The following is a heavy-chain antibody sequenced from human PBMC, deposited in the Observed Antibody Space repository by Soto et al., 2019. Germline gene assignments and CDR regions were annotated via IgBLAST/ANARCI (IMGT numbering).Heavy chain of an antibody. D-gene: IGHD1-26*01. Sequence: QVQLQQWGAGLLKPSETLSLTCAVYGGSITNYYWSWIRQTPGKGLEWIGEINHSGSTNYNPSLKSRAAISVDTSKKHFSLKLSSVIAADTAVYYCARLDYSGRYSRWFDPWGQGTLVTVSS. CDR1: GGSITNYY. J-gene: IGHJ5*02. V-gene: IGHV4-34*01. CDR2: INHSGST. CDR3: ARLDYSGRYSRWFDP.